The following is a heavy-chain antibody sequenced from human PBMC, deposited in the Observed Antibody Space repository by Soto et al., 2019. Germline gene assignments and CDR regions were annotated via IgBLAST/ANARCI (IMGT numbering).Heavy chain of an antibody. CDR2: ISYDGSNE. Sequence: GGSLRLSCVASGFTFSSYGIHWVRQAPGKGLEWVAVISYDGSNEYYADSVKGRFTISRDNSKNTLYLQMDSLRPEDTAVYYCAKEITVAGDFDYWGHGTLVTVSS. D-gene: IGHD6-19*01. CDR3: AKEITVAGDFDY. CDR1: GFTFSSYG. V-gene: IGHV3-30*18. J-gene: IGHJ4*01.